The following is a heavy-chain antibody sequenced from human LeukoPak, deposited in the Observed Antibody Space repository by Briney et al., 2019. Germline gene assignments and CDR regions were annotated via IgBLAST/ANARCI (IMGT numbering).Heavy chain of an antibody. Sequence: ASVKVSCKASGYTFTNYDINWVRQATGQGLEWTGWMNPNSANTGYALEFQGRVTITMNTSTSTAYMELSSLRSEDTAVYYCARGPTWTGGYYYFDYWGQGTLVTVSS. CDR2: MNPNSANT. CDR3: ARGPTWTGGYYYFDY. D-gene: IGHD3/OR15-3a*01. J-gene: IGHJ4*02. V-gene: IGHV1-8*03. CDR1: GYTFTNYD.